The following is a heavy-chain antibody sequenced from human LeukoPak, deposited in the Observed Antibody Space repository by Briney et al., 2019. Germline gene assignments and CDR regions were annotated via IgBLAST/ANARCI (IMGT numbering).Heavy chain of an antibody. CDR3: VRVPY. CDR2: INSDGTGT. Sequence: PGGSLRLSCAASGFTFSDYYIHWVRQAPGKGLVWVSRINSDGTGTTYADSVKGRFTISRDNAKNTLFLQMNSLRAKDTAVYYCVRVPYWGQGTLVTVSS. V-gene: IGHV3-74*01. J-gene: IGHJ4*02. CDR1: GFTFSDYY.